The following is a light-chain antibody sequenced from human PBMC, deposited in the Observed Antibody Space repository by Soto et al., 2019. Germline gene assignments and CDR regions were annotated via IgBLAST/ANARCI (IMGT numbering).Light chain of an antibody. CDR2: DVS. CDR1: SSDVGGYNY. Sequence: QSALTQPASVSGSPGQLITISCTGTSSDVGGYNYVSWYQQHPGKAPKLMIYDVSNRPSGVSNRFSGSKSGNTASLTISGLQAEDEADYYCSSYTSSSTLDVFGTGTKLTVL. CDR3: SSYTSSSTLDV. J-gene: IGLJ1*01. V-gene: IGLV2-14*01.